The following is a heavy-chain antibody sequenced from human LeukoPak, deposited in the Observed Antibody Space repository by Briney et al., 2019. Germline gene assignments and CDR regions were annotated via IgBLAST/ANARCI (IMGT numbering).Heavy chain of an antibody. CDR3: ERHDYAREFDS. CDR2: IYDSGST. Sequence: PSQSLSLTCTVSGGSFTNYYWGWTRQPPRNWLEWQGYIYDSGSTTYTPSLKSRATISMDTSKNQFSLKLRSLTAADTAVYYCERHDYAREFDSWGQGTLDTVSS. D-gene: IGHD4/OR15-4a*01. V-gene: IGHV4-59*08. J-gene: IGHJ4*02. CDR1: GGSFTNYY.